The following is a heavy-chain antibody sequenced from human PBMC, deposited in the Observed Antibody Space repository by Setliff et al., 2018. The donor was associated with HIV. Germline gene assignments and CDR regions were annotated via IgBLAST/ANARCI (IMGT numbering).Heavy chain of an antibody. CDR1: GYTFSSNA. Sequence: ASVKVSCKASGYTFSSNALNWVRQAPGQGLEWMGWINTNTGNPTYAQGFTGRFVFSLDTSVSTAYLQISSLEAEDTAVYYCARDLNKGSIDYWGQGTLVTVTS. V-gene: IGHV7-4-1*02. D-gene: IGHD3-10*01. CDR3: ARDLNKGSIDY. CDR2: INTNTGNP. J-gene: IGHJ4*02.